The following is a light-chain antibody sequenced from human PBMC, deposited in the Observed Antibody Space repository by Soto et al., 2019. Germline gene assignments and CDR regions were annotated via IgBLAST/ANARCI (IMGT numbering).Light chain of an antibody. V-gene: IGKV3-15*01. J-gene: IGKJ4*01. CDR3: QQYGSWPLT. CDR1: QSVNSN. Sequence: EIVMTQSPATLSVSPGERATLSCRASQSVNSNLAWYQQKPGQAPRLLIYGASTRATGNPARFTGSGSGTEFTLIISSLQSEDFAVYYCQQYGSWPLTFGGGTKVDIK. CDR2: GAS.